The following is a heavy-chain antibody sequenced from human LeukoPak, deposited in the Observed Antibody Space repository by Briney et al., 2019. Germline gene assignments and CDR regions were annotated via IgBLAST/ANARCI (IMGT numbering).Heavy chain of an antibody. Sequence: EGSLRLSCAASGFTFSSYSMNWVRQAPGKGLEWVSSISSSSSYIYYADSVKGRFTISRDNSKNTLYLQMNSLRAEDTAVYYCATSGSSSSFDYWGQGTLVTVSS. CDR3: ATSGSSSSFDY. CDR2: ISSSSSYI. D-gene: IGHD6-13*01. CDR1: GFTFSSYS. J-gene: IGHJ4*02. V-gene: IGHV3-21*01.